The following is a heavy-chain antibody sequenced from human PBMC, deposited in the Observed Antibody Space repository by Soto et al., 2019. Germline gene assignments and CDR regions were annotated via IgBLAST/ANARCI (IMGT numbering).Heavy chain of an antibody. CDR1: GGSISSYY. CDR3: ARTTAVPNTLRSRYFFDY. D-gene: IGHD4-17*01. CDR2: VYYSGTT. V-gene: IGHV4-59*01. J-gene: IGHJ4*02. Sequence: PSETLSLTCTVSGGSISSYYWSWIRQPPGKRLEWIGYVYYSGTTNYNPSLKSRVTISVDLSKNQFSLRLSSVTTADTALYYCARTTAVPNTLRSRYFFDYWGQVTLVTVSS.